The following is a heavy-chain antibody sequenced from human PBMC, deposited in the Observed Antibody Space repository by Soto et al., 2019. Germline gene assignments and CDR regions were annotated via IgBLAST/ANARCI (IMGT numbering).Heavy chain of an antibody. CDR3: ARVKRVVVTDYGMDV. CDR2: IWYDGSNK. J-gene: IGHJ6*02. D-gene: IGHD2-21*02. CDR1: GFTFSSYG. Sequence: QVQLVESGGGVVQPGRSLRLSCAASGFTFSSYGMHWVRQAPGKGLEWVAVIWYDGSNKYYADSVKGRFTISRDNSKNTLYVQMNSLRAEDTAVYYCARVKRVVVTDYGMDVWGQGTTVTVSS. V-gene: IGHV3-33*01.